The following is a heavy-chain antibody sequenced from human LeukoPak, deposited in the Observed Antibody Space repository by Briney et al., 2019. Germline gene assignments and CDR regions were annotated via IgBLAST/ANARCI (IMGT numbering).Heavy chain of an antibody. D-gene: IGHD6-6*01. CDR2: INNDGSIT. V-gene: IGHV3-74*01. CDR3: ATSSSGYNWFDP. J-gene: IGHJ5*02. Sequence: QSGGSLRLSCAASGFTFSSYWMHWVRQAPGKGLVWVSRINNDGSITSYADSVKGRFTISRDNAKNTLYLQMNSLRAEGTAVYYCATSSSGYNWFDPWGQGTLVTVSS. CDR1: GFTFSSYW.